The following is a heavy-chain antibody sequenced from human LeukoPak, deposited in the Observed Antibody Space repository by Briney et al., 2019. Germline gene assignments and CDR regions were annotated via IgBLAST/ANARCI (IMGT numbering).Heavy chain of an antibody. Sequence: ASVKVSCKVSGYTLTELSMHWVRQAPGKGLEWMGGFDPEDGETVYAQKFQGRVTMTEDTSTDTAYMELSSLRSEDTAVYYCATSHFCSSTSCYNHCYYYGMDVWGKGTTVTVSS. V-gene: IGHV1-24*01. CDR3: ATSHFCSSTSCYNHCYYYGMDV. CDR2: FDPEDGET. J-gene: IGHJ6*04. CDR1: GYTLTELS. D-gene: IGHD2-2*02.